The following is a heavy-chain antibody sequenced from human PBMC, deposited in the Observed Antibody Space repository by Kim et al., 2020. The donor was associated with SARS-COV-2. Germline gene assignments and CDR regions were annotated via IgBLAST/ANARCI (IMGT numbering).Heavy chain of an antibody. D-gene: IGHD3-10*01. CDR3: ARDTAIGEL. Sequence: TIYYADSVKGRFTISKDNSKNSLYLQMNSLRAEDTAVYCCARDTAIGELWGQGTLVTVSS. J-gene: IGHJ4*02. V-gene: IGHV3-11*04. CDR2: TI.